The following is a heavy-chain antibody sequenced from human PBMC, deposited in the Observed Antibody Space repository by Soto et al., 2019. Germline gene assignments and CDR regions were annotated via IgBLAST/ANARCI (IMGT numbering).Heavy chain of an antibody. D-gene: IGHD6-6*01. V-gene: IGHV1-18*01. CDR3: ARDTPPPRE. J-gene: IGHJ4*02. Sequence: QVQLVQSGAEVKKPGASVKVSCKASGYTFTSYGISWVRQAPGQGLEWMGWISAYNGNTNYAQKLQGRVTMTTDTSTRTAYLETRTLRPYDTAVYYCARDTPPPREWAQGTLVTVSS. CDR2: ISAYNGNT. CDR1: GYTFTSYG.